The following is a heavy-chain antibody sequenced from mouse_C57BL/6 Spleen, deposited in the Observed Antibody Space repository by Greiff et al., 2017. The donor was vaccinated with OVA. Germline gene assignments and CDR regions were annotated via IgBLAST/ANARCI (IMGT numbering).Heavy chain of an antibody. J-gene: IGHJ4*01. CDR1: GFSLSTSGMG. Sequence: QVTLKECGPGILQSSQTLSLTCSFSGFSLSTSGMGVSWIRQPSGKGLEWLAHIYWDDDKRYNPSLKSRLTISKDTSRNQVFLKITSVDTADTATHYCARRPYDYDDHYYAMDYWGQGTSVTVSS. CDR3: ARRPYDYDDHYYAMDY. D-gene: IGHD2-4*01. CDR2: IYWDDDK. V-gene: IGHV8-12*01.